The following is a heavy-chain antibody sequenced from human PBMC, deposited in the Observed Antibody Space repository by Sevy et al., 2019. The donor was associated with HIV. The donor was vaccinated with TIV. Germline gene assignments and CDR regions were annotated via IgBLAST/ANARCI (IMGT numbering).Heavy chain of an antibody. CDR2: IYTSGST. Sequence: SETLSLTCTVSGGSISSYYWSWIRQPAGKGLEWIGRIYTSGSTNYNPSLKSRVTMSVDTSKNQFSLKPSSVTAADTAVYYCARDERVDYYDSSGYHYWGQGTLVTVSS. CDR1: GGSISSYY. D-gene: IGHD3-22*01. CDR3: ARDERVDYYDSSGYHY. J-gene: IGHJ4*02. V-gene: IGHV4-4*07.